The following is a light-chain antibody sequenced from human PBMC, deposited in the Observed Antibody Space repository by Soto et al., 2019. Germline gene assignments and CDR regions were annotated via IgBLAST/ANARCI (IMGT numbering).Light chain of an antibody. CDR2: DAS. Sequence: EIVLTQSPATLSLSPGQRATLSCRASQSVSSYLAWYQHKPGQAPRLLIYDASNRAAGIPARFSGSGSGTDFTLTISSLEPEDFAVYYCQQRSNWPRTFGQGTRLEN. CDR3: QQRSNWPRT. CDR1: QSVSSY. J-gene: IGKJ5*01. V-gene: IGKV3-11*01.